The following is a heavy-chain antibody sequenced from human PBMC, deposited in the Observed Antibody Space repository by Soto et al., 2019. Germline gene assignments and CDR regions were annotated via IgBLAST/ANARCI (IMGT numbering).Heavy chain of an antibody. CDR3: TNKVRGVFVPYYGMDV. CDR2: ISGSGGST. Sequence: GGSLRLSCAASGFTFSSYAMRWVRQAPGKGLEWVSAISGSGGSTYYADSVKDRFTISRDNSKNTLYLQMNSLRAEDTAVYYCTNKVRGVFVPYYGMDVRGQGTTVTVSS. D-gene: IGHD3-10*01. CDR1: GFTFSSYA. V-gene: IGHV3-23*01. J-gene: IGHJ6*02.